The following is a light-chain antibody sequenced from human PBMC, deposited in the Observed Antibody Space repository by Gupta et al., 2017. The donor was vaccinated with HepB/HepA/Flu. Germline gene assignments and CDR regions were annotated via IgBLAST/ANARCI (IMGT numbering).Light chain of an antibody. CDR3: SSYTSSSTVV. Sequence: SALTQPASVSGSPGEPSTISCTGTRSDVGGYSYVSWYQQHPGKAPKLMIYDVSNRPSGVSNRFSGSKSGNTASLTISGVQAEDGADYYCSSYTSSSTVVFGGGTKLTVL. CDR2: DVS. V-gene: IGLV2-14*01. CDR1: RSDVGGYSY. J-gene: IGLJ2*01.